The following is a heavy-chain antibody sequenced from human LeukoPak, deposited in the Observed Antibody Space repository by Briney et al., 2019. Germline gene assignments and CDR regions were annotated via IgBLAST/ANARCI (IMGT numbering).Heavy chain of an antibody. D-gene: IGHD2-2*01. J-gene: IGHJ4*02. V-gene: IGHV1-3*01. CDR2: INAGNGNT. CDR1: GYTFTSYA. Sequence: ASVKVSCKTSGYTFTSYAMHWVRQAPGQRLEWMGWINAGNGNTKYSQKFQGRVTITRDTSASTAYMELSSLRSEDTAVYYCARTGLAYCSSTSCPLGYWGQGTLVTVSS. CDR3: ARTGLAYCSSTSCPLGY.